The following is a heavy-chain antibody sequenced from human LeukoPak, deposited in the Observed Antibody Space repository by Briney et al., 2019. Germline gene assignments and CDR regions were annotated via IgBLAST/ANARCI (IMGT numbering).Heavy chain of an antibody. CDR1: GFTFGDYA. Sequence: GGSLRLPCAASGFTFGDYAMHWVRQAPGKGLEWVSGISWNSGSIGYADSVKGRFTISRDNAKNSLYLQMNSLRAEDTALYYCAKDITMVRGAPDAFDIWGQGTMVTVSS. D-gene: IGHD3-10*01. V-gene: IGHV3-9*01. CDR3: AKDITMVRGAPDAFDI. CDR2: ISWNSGSI. J-gene: IGHJ3*02.